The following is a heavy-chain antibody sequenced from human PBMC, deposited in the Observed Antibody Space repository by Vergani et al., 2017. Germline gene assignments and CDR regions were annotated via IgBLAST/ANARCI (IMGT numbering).Heavy chain of an antibody. V-gene: IGHV3-13*03. D-gene: IGHD6-19*01. CDR2: IGTAGDT. CDR3: ARRGIAVAGLRWVFYY. CDR1: GFTFSSYD. J-gene: IGHJ4*02. Sequence: EVQLVESGGGFVQPGRSLRLSCAACGFTFSSYDMHWVRQATGKGLEWVSAIGTAGDTYYPGSVKGQFTISRENAKNSLYLQMNSLRAGDTAVYYCARRGIAVAGLRWVFYYWGQGTLVTVSS.